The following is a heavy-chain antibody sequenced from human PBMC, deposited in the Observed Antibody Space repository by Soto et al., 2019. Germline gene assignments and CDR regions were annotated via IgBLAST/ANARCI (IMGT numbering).Heavy chain of an antibody. Sequence: GGSLRLSCAASGFTFSSYGMHWVRQAPGKGLEWVAVISHDGSNKYYADSVKGRFTISRDNSKNTLYLQMNSLRAEDTAVYYCAKDRRGEQWLDSTDYWGQGTLVTVSS. CDR1: GFTFSSYG. J-gene: IGHJ4*02. V-gene: IGHV3-30*18. CDR3: AKDRRGEQWLDSTDY. CDR2: ISHDGSNK. D-gene: IGHD6-19*01.